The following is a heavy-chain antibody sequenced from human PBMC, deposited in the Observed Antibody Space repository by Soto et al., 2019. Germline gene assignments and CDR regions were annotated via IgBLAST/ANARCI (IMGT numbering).Heavy chain of an antibody. D-gene: IGHD3-10*01. V-gene: IGHV4-34*01. CDR3: ARGYSGISKTRRGMDA. CDR2: INHSGST. J-gene: IGHJ6*02. Sequence: QVQIQQWGAGLLKTSETLSLTCAVYGGSFSGYYWSWIRQPPGKGLEWIGEINHSGSTNYNPSLKSRVTISVDTSKYQFSLKLSSVTAADTAVYYCARGYSGISKTRRGMDAWGQGTTVTVSS. CDR1: GGSFSGYY.